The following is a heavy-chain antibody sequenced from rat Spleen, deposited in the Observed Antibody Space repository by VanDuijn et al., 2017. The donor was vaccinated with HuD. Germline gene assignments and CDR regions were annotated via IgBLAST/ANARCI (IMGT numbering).Heavy chain of an antibody. CDR2: IWSGGST. V-gene: IGHV2-1*01. Sequence: QVQLKESGPGLVQPSQTLSLTCTVSGFSLTSNTVNWVRQPPGKGLAWMGAIWSGGSTDSNSALRSRLSISRDTSKNQVFLKMDSLQPEDTGTYYCARHPWGGAPYYWGQGVMVTVSS. CDR3: ARHPWGGAPYY. D-gene: IGHD3-1*01. J-gene: IGHJ2*01. CDR1: GFSLTSNT.